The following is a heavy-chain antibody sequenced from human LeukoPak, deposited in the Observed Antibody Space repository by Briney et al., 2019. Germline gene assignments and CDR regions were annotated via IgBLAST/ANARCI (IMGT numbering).Heavy chain of an antibody. CDR3: ARGPAANSGSYYVGDN. J-gene: IGHJ4*02. D-gene: IGHD1-26*01. Sequence: PGGSLRLSCAASGLGFSDYWMHWVRQAPGKGLVWVSRINNAGSSTSYADSVKGRFTISRDNAKNTLYLQMSSLRAEDTAVYYCARGPAANSGSYYVGDNWGQGGLVIVSS. CDR2: INNAGSST. V-gene: IGHV3-74*01. CDR1: GLGFSDYW.